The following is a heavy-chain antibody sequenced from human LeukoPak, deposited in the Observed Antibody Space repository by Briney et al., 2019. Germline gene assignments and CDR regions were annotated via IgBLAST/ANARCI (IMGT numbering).Heavy chain of an antibody. D-gene: IGHD1-26*01. CDR3: ARDSGSYANNWFDP. Sequence: SSETLSLTCTVSGGSISSYYWSWIRQPPGKGLEWIGYIYYSGSTNYNPSLKSRVTISVDTSKNQFSLKLSSVTAADTAVYYCARDSGSYANNWFDPWGQGTLVTVSS. CDR2: IYYSGST. J-gene: IGHJ5*02. CDR1: GGSISSYY. V-gene: IGHV4-59*12.